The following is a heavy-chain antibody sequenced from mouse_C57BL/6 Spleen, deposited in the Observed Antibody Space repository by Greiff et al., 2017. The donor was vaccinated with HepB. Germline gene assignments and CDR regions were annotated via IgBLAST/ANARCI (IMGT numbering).Heavy chain of an antibody. Sequence: EVQLQQSGAELVRPGASVKLSCTASGFNIKDDYMHWVKQRPEQGLEWIGWIDPENGDTEYASKFQGKATITADTSSNTAYLQLSSLTSEDTAVYYCTTMVYEYPYYFDYWGQGTTLTVSS. D-gene: IGHD5-1*01. V-gene: IGHV14-4*01. CDR1: GFNIKDDY. J-gene: IGHJ2*01. CDR2: IDPENGDT. CDR3: TTMVYEYPYYFDY.